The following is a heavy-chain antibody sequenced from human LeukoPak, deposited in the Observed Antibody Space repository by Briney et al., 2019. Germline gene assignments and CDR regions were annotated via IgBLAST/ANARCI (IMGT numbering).Heavy chain of an antibody. D-gene: IGHD3-10*01. CDR2: IWYDGSNK. Sequence: PGGSLRLSCAASGFTFSSYGMHWVRQAPGKGLEWVAVIWYDGSNKYYADSVKGRLTISRDNSKNTLYLQMNSLRAEDTAVYYCAREPGSGSYYLAFDYWGQGTLVTVSS. J-gene: IGHJ4*02. CDR3: AREPGSGSYYLAFDY. CDR1: GFTFSSYG. V-gene: IGHV3-33*01.